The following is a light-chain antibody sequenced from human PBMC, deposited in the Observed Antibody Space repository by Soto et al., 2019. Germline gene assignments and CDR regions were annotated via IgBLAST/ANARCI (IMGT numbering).Light chain of an antibody. V-gene: IGKV1-39*01. Sequence: DIQMTQSPSSLSASVGDRVTITCRASQSISSYLNWYQQKPGKAPKLLIYAASSLQSGVPSRFSGSGSGTDFTLIISSLQPEDFATYYCQQSYSTPPWTSGQGTKVEIK. CDR2: AAS. J-gene: IGKJ1*01. CDR3: QQSYSTPPWT. CDR1: QSISSY.